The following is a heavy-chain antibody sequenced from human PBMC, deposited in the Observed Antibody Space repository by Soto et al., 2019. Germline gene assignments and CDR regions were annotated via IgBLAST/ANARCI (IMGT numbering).Heavy chain of an antibody. D-gene: IGHD5-18*01. CDR3: VHTGYSYDPFAY. Sequence: QITLKESGPALVKTTQTLTLTCTFSGFSLTTYGVGVGWIRQPPGKALEWLALIFWNDDERYSPSLKSRLTITKDTSKNQVVFTITNMDPLDTAPYFWVHTGYSYDPFAYWGRGTLVTVSS. V-gene: IGHV2-5*01. CDR1: GFSLTTYGVG. J-gene: IGHJ4*02. CDR2: IFWNDDE.